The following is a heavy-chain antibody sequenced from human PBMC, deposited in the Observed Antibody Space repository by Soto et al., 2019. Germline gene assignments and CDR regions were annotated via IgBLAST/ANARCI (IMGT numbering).Heavy chain of an antibody. Sequence: SETLSLTCTVSGGSISSYYWSWIRQPPGKGLEWIGYIYYSGSTNYNPSLKSRVTISVDTSKNQFPLKLSSVTAADTAVYYCARQVEDIVVVPAAMPASPQYYYYYYYMDVWGKGTTVTVSS. CDR1: GGSISSYY. V-gene: IGHV4-59*08. CDR2: IYYSGST. CDR3: ARQVEDIVVVPAAMPASPQYYYYYYYMDV. J-gene: IGHJ6*03. D-gene: IGHD2-2*01.